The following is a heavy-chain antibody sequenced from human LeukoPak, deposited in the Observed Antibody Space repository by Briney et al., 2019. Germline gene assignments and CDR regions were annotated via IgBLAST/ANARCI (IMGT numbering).Heavy chain of an antibody. Sequence: ASVKVSCKASGYTFTSYAMHWVRQAPGQRLEWMGWINAGNGNTKYSQKFQGRVTITRDTSASTAYMELSSLRSEDMAVYYCARDWEGDQVRTWFDPGARGPLVTSSS. CDR3: ARDWEGDQVRTWFDP. CDR1: GYTFTSYA. V-gene: IGHV1-3*01. J-gene: IGHJ5*02. D-gene: IGHD1-26*01. CDR2: INAGNGNT.